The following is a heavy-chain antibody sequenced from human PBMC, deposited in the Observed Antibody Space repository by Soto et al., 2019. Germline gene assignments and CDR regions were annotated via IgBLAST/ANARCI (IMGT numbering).Heavy chain of an antibody. Sequence: GASVKVSCKASAYTFTSYDINWVRQATGQGLEWMGWMNPNSGNTGYAQKFQGRVTMTRNTSISTAYMELSSLRSEDTAVYYCARGDDFCSGYYGDYWGQGTLVTVSS. CDR1: AYTFTSYD. CDR2: MNPNSGNT. J-gene: IGHJ4*02. V-gene: IGHV1-8*01. D-gene: IGHD3-3*01. CDR3: ARGDDFCSGYYGDY.